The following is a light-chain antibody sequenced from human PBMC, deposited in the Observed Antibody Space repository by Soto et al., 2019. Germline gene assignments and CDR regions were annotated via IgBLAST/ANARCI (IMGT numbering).Light chain of an antibody. CDR3: QQYNSYPWT. Sequence: DDQMSQSPSTLSASIGDRVTITCRASQSISSWLAWYQQKPGKAPKLLIYDASSLESGVPSRFSGSGSGTESTLTITSLQPDDFATYYCQQYNSYPWTFGQGTKVDIK. CDR1: QSISSW. J-gene: IGKJ1*01. V-gene: IGKV1-5*01. CDR2: DAS.